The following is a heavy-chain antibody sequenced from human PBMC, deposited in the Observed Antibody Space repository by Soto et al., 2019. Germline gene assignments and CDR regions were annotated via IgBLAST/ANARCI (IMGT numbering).Heavy chain of an antibody. V-gene: IGHV4-31*03. CDR1: GGSISSGGYY. CDR3: ARELTTVSYFDY. D-gene: IGHD4-4*01. CDR2: IYYSGST. Sequence: PSETLSLTCTVSGGSISSGGYYWSWIRQHPGKGLEWIGYIYYSGSTYYNPSLKSRVTISVETSKNQFCLKLSSVTAADSAVYYSARELTTVSYFDYWGQGTLVTVSS. J-gene: IGHJ4*02.